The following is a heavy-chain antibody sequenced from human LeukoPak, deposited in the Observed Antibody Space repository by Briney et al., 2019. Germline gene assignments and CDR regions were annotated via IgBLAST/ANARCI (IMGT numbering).Heavy chain of an antibody. CDR2: VNPRSGDT. Sequence: ASVKVSCKGSGYTFTNYYIHWVRQAPGQGLVWTGRVNPRSGDTKYAHDFEGRVFMTRDTSISTAFMEVRGLRPDDTAVYFCASNIAVSLDGFDPWGQGTLVTVSS. CDR1: GYTFTNYY. CDR3: ASNIAVSLDGFDP. J-gene: IGHJ5*02. D-gene: IGHD6-19*01. V-gene: IGHV1-2*02.